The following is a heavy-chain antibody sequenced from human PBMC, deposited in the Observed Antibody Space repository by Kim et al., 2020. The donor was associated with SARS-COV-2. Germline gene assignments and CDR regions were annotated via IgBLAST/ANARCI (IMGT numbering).Heavy chain of an antibody. V-gene: IGHV4-39*01. CDR2: IYYSGST. D-gene: IGHD3-3*01. CDR1: GGSISSSSYY. CDR3: ARAGLNFLEWLLLDY. Sequence: SETLSLTCTVSGGSISSSSYYWGWIRQPPGKGLEWIGSIYYSGSTYYNPSLKSRVTISVDTSKNQFSLKLSSVTAADTAVYYCARAGLNFLEWLLLDYWGQGTLVTVSS. J-gene: IGHJ4*02.